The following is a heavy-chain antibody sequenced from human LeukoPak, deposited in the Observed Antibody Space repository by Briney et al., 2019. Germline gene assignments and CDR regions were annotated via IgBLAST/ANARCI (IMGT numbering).Heavy chain of an antibody. CDR3: ARAYSSSWYDAFDL. D-gene: IGHD6-13*01. J-gene: IGHJ3*01. Sequence: GGSLRLSCAASGFIFSDYWMSWVRQAPGKGLEWVANIKEDGSEKYYVDSVKGRFAISRDNAKNSLYLQMNRLRAEDTAIYYCARAYSSSWYDAFDLWGQGTMVTVSS. CDR2: IKEDGSEK. CDR1: GFIFSDYW. V-gene: IGHV3-7*01.